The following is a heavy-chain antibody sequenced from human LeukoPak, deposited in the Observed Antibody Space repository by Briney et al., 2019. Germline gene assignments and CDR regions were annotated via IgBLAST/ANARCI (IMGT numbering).Heavy chain of an antibody. CDR3: AKTQTIDEEGTYDAFDI. J-gene: IGHJ3*02. CDR1: GFTFDNYA. D-gene: IGHD2/OR15-2a*01. CDR2: ITGTGGGT. Sequence: PGGSLRLSCAASGFTFDNYALSWVRQAPEQGLEWISTITGTGGGTYYADSVKGRFTISRDNSKNTLYLQMNSLRAEDTAVYYCAKTQTIDEEGTYDAFDIWGQGTMVTVSS. V-gene: IGHV3-23*01.